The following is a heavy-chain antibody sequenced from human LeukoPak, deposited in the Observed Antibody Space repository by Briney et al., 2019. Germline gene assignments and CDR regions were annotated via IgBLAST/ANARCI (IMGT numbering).Heavy chain of an antibody. CDR2: ISGSGGST. Sequence: GGSLRLSCAASGFTLSSYAMSWVRPAPGKGLEWVSAISGSGGSTYYADSVKGRFTISRDNSKNTLYLQMNSLRAEDTAVYYCAKSIWSDYLNCFDPWGQGTLVTVSS. D-gene: IGHD3-3*01. CDR3: AKSIWSDYLNCFDP. V-gene: IGHV3-23*01. J-gene: IGHJ5*02. CDR1: GFTLSSYA.